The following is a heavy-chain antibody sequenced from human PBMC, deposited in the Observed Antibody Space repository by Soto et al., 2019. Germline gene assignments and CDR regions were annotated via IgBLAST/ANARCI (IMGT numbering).Heavy chain of an antibody. Sequence: QLQLQESGSGLVKPSQTLSLTCAVSGGSISSCGCCWSWIRQPPGKGLEWIGYIYHSGTTYYNPSIKSRVTISVDRSKNQFSLKLSSVTAADTAVYYCAKTPDIWGQGTMVTVSS. J-gene: IGHJ3*02. V-gene: IGHV4-30-2*01. CDR3: AKTPDI. CDR1: GGSISSCGCC. CDR2: IYHSGTT.